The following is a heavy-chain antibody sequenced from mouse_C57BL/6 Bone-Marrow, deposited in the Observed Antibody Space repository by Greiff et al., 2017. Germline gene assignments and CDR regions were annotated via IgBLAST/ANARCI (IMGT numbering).Heavy chain of an antibody. J-gene: IGHJ3*01. V-gene: IGHV1-72*01. Sequence: VQLQQPGAELVKPGASVKLCKASGYTFTSYWMHWVKQRPGRGLEWIGRIDPNSGGTKYNEKFKSKATLTVDKPSSTAYMQLSSLTSEDSAVYYCALGLLGGFTSYWGQGTLVTVSA. CDR1: GYTFTSYW. CDR3: ALGLLGGFTSY. D-gene: IGHD2-3*01. CDR2: IDPNSGGT.